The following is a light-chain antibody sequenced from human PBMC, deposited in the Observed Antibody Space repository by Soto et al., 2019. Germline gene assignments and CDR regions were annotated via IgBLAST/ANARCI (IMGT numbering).Light chain of an antibody. Sequence: MTQSPASLSGSPGERATVSCRASQSVNNNLAWYQQKRGQAPRLLIYGASTRATGIPGRFRGSGSGTEFTLTITSLQSEDFAAYFCQQYNNWPPDTFGQGTKVDIK. V-gene: IGKV3-15*01. CDR1: QSVNNN. CDR2: GAS. CDR3: QQYNNWPPDT. J-gene: IGKJ2*01.